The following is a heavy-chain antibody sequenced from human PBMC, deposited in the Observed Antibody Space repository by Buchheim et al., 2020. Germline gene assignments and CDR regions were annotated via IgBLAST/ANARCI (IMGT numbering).Heavy chain of an antibody. D-gene: IGHD3-3*01. J-gene: IGHJ6*02. CDR3: ASNFWSGYRDYYYYGMDV. Sequence: QVQLVQSGAEVKKPGASVKVSCKASGYTFTSYGISWVRQAPGQGIEWMGWISAYNGNTNYAQKLQGRVTMPTDTSTSTAYMELRSLRSDYTAVYYCASNFWSGYRDYYYYGMDVWGQGTT. CDR2: ISAYNGNT. V-gene: IGHV1-18*01. CDR1: GYTFTSYG.